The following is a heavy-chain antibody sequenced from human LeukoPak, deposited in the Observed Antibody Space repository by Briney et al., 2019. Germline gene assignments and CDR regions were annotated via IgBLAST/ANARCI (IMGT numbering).Heavy chain of an antibody. D-gene: IGHD6-19*01. CDR1: GGSIRSISYY. CDR3: ARPTRDLAVTGPGKWFDP. Sequence: SETLSLTCSVSGGSIRSISYYWGWIRQPPGKGLEWIGTIYYSGSTYYNPSLESRVTISVDTSKNQFSLKLKSVTAADTAVYYCARPTRDLAVTGPGKWFDPWGQGTLVTVSS. CDR2: IYYSGST. V-gene: IGHV4-39*07. J-gene: IGHJ5*02.